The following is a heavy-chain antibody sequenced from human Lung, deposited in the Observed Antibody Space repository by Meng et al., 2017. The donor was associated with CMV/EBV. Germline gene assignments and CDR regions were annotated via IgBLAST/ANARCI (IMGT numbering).Heavy chain of an antibody. CDR1: GGSISSYY. CDR3: AREREDLVATGYFDY. D-gene: IGHD5-12*01. J-gene: IGHJ4*02. Sequence: SETLSLTCTVSGGSISSYYWSWIRQPPGKGLGWIGYIYSSRSTNYNPSLKSRVTISVDTSKNQFCLKLSSVTAADTAVYYCAREREDLVATGYFDYWGQGTLVTVSS. V-gene: IGHV4-59*01. CDR2: IYSSRST.